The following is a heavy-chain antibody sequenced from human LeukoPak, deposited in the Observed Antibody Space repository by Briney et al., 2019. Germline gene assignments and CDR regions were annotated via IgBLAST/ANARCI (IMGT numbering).Heavy chain of an antibody. J-gene: IGHJ4*02. CDR1: GFTFTNYA. V-gene: IGHV3-23*01. CDR3: AKSQTGGYHRDNYDF. D-gene: IGHD2-8*02. CDR2: LSGSGADT. Sequence: GGSLRLSCAASGFTFTNYAMNWVRQAPGKGLQWVSTLSGSGADTFYADSVKGRFTVFRDISKSTLYLQMDRLRADDTAVYFCAKSQTGGYHRDNYDFWGQGTLVTVSP.